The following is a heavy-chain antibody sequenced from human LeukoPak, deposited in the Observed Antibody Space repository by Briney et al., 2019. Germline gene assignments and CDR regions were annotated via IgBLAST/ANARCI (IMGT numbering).Heavy chain of an antibody. V-gene: IGHV3-23*01. CDR3: AELGITMIGGV. J-gene: IGHJ6*04. CDR2: ISGSGGST. Sequence: GGSLSLSCAASGFTFSSYAMSWVRQAPGKGLEWVSTISGSGGSTYYADSVKGRFTISRDNAKNSLYLQMNSLRAEDTAVYYCAELGITMIGGVWGKGTTVTISS. CDR1: GFTFSSYA. D-gene: IGHD3-10*02.